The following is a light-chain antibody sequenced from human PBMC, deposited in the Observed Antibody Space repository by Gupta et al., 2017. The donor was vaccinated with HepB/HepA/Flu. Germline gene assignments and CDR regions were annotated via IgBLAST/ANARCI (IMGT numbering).Light chain of an antibody. V-gene: IGKV1-39*01. J-gene: IGKJ4*01. CDR2: AAS. CDR1: DNIMTY. Sequence: DIQMTQSPSSLSASVGDRVTITCRASDNIMTYLNWYQHKPGEAPKLLIYAASSLQTGVPSRFSGSGSGTHFTLTITRLQPQDFATYYCQHTFSVPLAFGGGTKVDI. CDR3: QHTFSVPLA.